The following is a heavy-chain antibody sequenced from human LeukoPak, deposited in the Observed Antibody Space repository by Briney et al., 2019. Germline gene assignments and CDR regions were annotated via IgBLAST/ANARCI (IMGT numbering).Heavy chain of an antibody. Sequence: PSETLSLTCTVSGGSISSSSYYWGWIRQPPGKGLEWVSSISSSSRYIYYADSVRGRFTISRDNAKNSLYLQMNSLRAEDTAVYYCARDRDEMVDYYAMDVWGQGTTVTVSS. CDR3: ARDRDEMVDYYAMDV. CDR2: ISSSSRYI. V-gene: IGHV3-21*01. D-gene: IGHD5-24*01. J-gene: IGHJ6*02. CDR1: GGSISSSS.